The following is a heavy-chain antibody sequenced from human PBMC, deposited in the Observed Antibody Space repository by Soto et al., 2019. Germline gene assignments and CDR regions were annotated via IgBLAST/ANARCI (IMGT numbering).Heavy chain of an antibody. CDR3: ARDGVGPHGMDV. J-gene: IGHJ6*02. V-gene: IGHV4-4*07. CDR2: IYTSGNT. Sequence: QVQLQGSDPRLLKPSETLSLTCTVSGASVTSYYWSWIRQPAGKGLDWIGRIYTSGNTDYNPSLKSRVTLSLETSQNQDSLKLSSVTAADTAIYYCARDGVGPHGMDVWGQGTTVTVSS. CDR1: GASVTSYY. D-gene: IGHD2-8*01.